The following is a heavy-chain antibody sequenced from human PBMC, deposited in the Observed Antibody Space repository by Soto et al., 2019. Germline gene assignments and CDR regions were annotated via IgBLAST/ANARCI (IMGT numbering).Heavy chain of an antibody. CDR1: RDGFTCYA. CDR2: INAGNGNT. J-gene: IGHJ4*02. V-gene: IGHV1-3*01. Sequence: GASVEVCWEECRDGFTCYARWWARQSPGQRLEWMGWINAGNGNTKYSQKFQGRVTITRDTSASTAYMELSSLRSEDTAVYYCARDSRTRIAVPGTSWGQGTLVTVSS. CDR3: ARDSRTRIAVPGTS. D-gene: IGHD6-19*01.